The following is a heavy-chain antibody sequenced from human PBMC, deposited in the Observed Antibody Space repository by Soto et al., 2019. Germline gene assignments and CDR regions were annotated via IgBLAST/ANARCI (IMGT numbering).Heavy chain of an antibody. CDR1: GYTFTSYS. CDR3: ARILLGDYYDSDGLDN. Sequence: ASVKVSCKASGYTFTSYSISWVRQAPGQGLEWMGRIIPIFDITNYAQKFQGRVTITADKSTSTVYMDLSSLRSEDTAVYYCARILLGDYYDSDGLDNWGQGTLVPVSS. D-gene: IGHD3-22*01. CDR2: IIPIFDIT. V-gene: IGHV1-69*02. J-gene: IGHJ4*02.